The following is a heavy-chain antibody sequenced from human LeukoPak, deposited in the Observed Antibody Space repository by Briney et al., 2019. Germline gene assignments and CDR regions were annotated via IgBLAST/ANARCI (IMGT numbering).Heavy chain of an antibody. CDR2: INHSGST. CDR1: GGSFSGYY. Sequence: PSETLSLTCAVYGGSFSGYYWSWIRQPPGKGLEWIGEINHSGSTNYNPSLKSRVTISVDTSKNQFSLKLSSVTAADTAVYYRARGKSTVTTKTYLDYWGQGTLVTVSS. D-gene: IGHD4-17*01. V-gene: IGHV4-34*01. CDR3: ARGKSTVTTKTYLDY. J-gene: IGHJ4*02.